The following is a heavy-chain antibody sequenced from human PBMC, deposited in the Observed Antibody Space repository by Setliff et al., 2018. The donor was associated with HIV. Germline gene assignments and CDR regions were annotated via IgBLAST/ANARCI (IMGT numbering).Heavy chain of an antibody. J-gene: IGHJ4*02. CDR1: GDSISTDY. V-gene: IGHV4-59*08. Sequence: SETLSLTCTVSGDSISTDYWTWIRQPPGMGLEWIGYIYNSASTSYNPSLKSRVTISVDTSKNQFSLKLSSVTAADTAVYYCARHSPSDYWGQGTLVTVSS. CDR2: IYNSAST. CDR3: ARHSPSDY.